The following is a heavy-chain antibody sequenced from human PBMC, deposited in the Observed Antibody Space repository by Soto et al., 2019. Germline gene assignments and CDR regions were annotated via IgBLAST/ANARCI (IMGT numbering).Heavy chain of an antibody. CDR3: ATYPFYSGSGSYYPRLDY. CDR2: IIPIFATT. V-gene: IGHV1-69*18. Sequence: QVQLVQSGAEVKKPGSSVKVSCRASGDTFNTYAISWVRQAPGQGLEWMGSIIPIFATTHYAQKFQARVTITADESTTTVHMDLSSLRSDDTAVYYCATYPFYSGSGSYYPRLDYWGPGTLVTVSS. D-gene: IGHD3-10*01. J-gene: IGHJ4*02. CDR1: GDTFNTYA.